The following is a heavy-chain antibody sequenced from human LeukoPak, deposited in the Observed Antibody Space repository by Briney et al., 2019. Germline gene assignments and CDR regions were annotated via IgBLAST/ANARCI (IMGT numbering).Heavy chain of an antibody. CDR2: IYYSGST. CDR3: ARDIAVAGGYYYYGMDV. Sequence: SETLSLTCTVSGGSISSSSYYWGWIRQPPGKGLEWIGYIYYSGSTNYNPSLKSRVTISVDTSKNQFSLKLSSVTAADTAVYYCARDIAVAGGYYYYGMDVWGQGTTVTVSS. D-gene: IGHD6-19*01. CDR1: GGSISSSSYY. V-gene: IGHV4-61*01. J-gene: IGHJ6*02.